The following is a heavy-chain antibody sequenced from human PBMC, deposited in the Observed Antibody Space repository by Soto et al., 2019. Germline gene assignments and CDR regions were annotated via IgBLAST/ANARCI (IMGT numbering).Heavy chain of an antibody. D-gene: IGHD3-16*01. CDR1: GGIFMRYA. V-gene: IGHV1-69*13. CDR3: ARPDEGSYSSNHHYYYALDV. J-gene: IGHJ6*02. Sequence: SGKVSCKVSGGIFMRYAISLLLQAPGQVLEWLGGIVPIFDITNYAQKFQGRVTITADESTSTAYMDLTSLRSEDTAVYYCARPDEGSYSSNHHYYYALDVWGQGTTVTVSS. CDR2: IVPIFDIT.